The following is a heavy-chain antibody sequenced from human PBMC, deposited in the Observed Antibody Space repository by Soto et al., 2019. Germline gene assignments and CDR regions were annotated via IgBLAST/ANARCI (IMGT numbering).Heavy chain of an antibody. CDR1: GFTFSNYA. CDR2: VTGRSSST. V-gene: IGHV3-23*01. D-gene: IGHD2-2*01. Sequence: EVRLLESGGGLVQPGGSLRLSCVASGFTFSNYAMSWVRQAPGKGLEWVSVVTGRSSSTYYADSVEGRFIISRDNSRNTLFLQMNSLGAEDTAVYYCTKHLPSKKNQRRWADAFHISGQGTILTVSS. CDR3: TKHLPSKKNQRRWADAFHI. J-gene: IGHJ3*02.